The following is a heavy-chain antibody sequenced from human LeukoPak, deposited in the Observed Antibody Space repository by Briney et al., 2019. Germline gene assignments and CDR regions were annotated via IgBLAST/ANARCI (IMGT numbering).Heavy chain of an antibody. V-gene: IGHV4-34*01. D-gene: IGHD4-17*01. Sequence: SETLTLTCGVSGTSFTSYYWSWIRQTPGKGLEWIGEVNHSGYTNMNPSLKSRVTISVDTSKNQFSLMMTSVTAADTAVYFCARMTTGHDYWGQGTLVTVSS. CDR3: ARMTTGHDY. CDR2: VNHSGYT. J-gene: IGHJ4*02. CDR1: GTSFTSYY.